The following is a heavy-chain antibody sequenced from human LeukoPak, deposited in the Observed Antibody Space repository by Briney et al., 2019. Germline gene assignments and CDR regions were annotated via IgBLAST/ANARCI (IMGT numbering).Heavy chain of an antibody. CDR3: ARAPGIAAAGTPYFDY. Sequence: SETLSLTCTVSGGSISSGGYYWSWIRQHPGKGLEWIGYIYYSGSTYYNPSLKSRVTISVDTSKNQFSLKLSSVTAADTAVYYCARAPGIAAAGTPYFDYWGQGTLVTVSS. V-gene: IGHV4-31*03. CDR2: IYYSGST. CDR1: GGSISSGGYY. J-gene: IGHJ4*02. D-gene: IGHD6-13*01.